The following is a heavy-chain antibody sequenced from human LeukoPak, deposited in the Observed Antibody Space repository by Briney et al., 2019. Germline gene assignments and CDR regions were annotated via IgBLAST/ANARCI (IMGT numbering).Heavy chain of an antibody. CDR2: INHRGIT. J-gene: IGHJ5*02. Sequence: SETLSLTCAVYDGSFSGYYWSWIRQPPGKGLEWIGEINHRGITNYNPSLKSRVTISLDTSKNQFSLNLSSVTAADTAVYYCARGPRFDPWGQGTLGTVSS. CDR1: DGSFSGYY. V-gene: IGHV4-34*01. CDR3: ARGPRFDP.